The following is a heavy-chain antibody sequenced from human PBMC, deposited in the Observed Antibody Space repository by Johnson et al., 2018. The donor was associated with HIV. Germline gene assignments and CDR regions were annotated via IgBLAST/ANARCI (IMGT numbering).Heavy chain of an antibody. CDR3: AREVYGSGSYGAFDI. Sequence: VQLVESGGGLVQPGGSLRLSCAASGFTFSSYWMSWVRQAPGKGLEWVANIKQDGSEKYYVDSVKGRFTISRDNAKNSLYLQMNSLRAEDTAVYYCAREVYGSGSYGAFDIWGQGTMVTVSS. CDR2: IKQDGSEK. D-gene: IGHD3-10*01. CDR1: GFTFSSYW. V-gene: IGHV3-7*01. J-gene: IGHJ3*02.